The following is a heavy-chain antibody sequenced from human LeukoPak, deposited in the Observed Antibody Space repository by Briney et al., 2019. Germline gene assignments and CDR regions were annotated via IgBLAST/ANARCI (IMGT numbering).Heavy chain of an antibody. CDR3: ARDDGDSSGYFVRVSSDEYFQH. V-gene: IGHV7-4-1*02. D-gene: IGHD3-22*01. CDR1: GYTFNNHA. J-gene: IGHJ1*01. Sequence: ASVKVSCKASGYTFNNHAMTWVRQAPGQGLEWMGWINTNTGNPTYAQGFTGRFVFSLDTSVSTAYLQISSLKAEDTAVYYCARDDGDSSGYFVRVSSDEYFQHWGQGTLVTVSS. CDR2: INTNTGNP.